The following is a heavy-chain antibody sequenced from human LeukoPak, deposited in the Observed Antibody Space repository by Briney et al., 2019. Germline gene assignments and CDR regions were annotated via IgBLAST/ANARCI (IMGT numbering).Heavy chain of an antibody. J-gene: IGHJ4*02. Sequence: GGSLRLSCAASGFTFNNYAMSWVRQAPGKGLEWVSGISGSGGRTFQNGDSVQGRFTISRDNSKNMVYLQMNSLRAEDTAVYYCAKDRAGKYCGGDCRGYFDYWGQGILVTVSS. D-gene: IGHD2-21*02. CDR1: GFTFNNYA. CDR2: ISGSGGRT. CDR3: AKDRAGKYCGGDCRGYFDY. V-gene: IGHV3-23*01.